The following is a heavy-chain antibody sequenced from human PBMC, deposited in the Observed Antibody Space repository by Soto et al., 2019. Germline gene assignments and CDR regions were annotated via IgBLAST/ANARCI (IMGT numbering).Heavy chain of an antibody. D-gene: IGHD3-22*01. V-gene: IGHV1-18*01. CDR1: GYTFTSYG. Sequence: ASEKVFCKASGYTFTSYGISWVRQAPGQGLEWMGWISAYNGNTNYAQKLQGRVTMTTDTSTSTAYMELRSLRSDDTAVYYCARDSGDDYYDSSGYQFDYWGQGTLVTVSS. J-gene: IGHJ4*02. CDR3: ARDSGDDYYDSSGYQFDY. CDR2: ISAYNGNT.